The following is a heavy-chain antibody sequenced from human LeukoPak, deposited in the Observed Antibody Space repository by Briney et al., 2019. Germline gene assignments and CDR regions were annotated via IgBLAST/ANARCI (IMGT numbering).Heavy chain of an antibody. CDR3: AAPSMPAASRYAFDI. D-gene: IGHD2-2*01. J-gene: IGHJ3*02. Sequence: WGTLSLTCTVSGGFISSYYGSWMRQPPGKGLEWIGYIYYSGSTNYNPSLKSRVTISVDTSKNQFSLKLSSVTAADTAVYYCAAPSMPAASRYAFDICGEGAMVTVSS. V-gene: IGHV4-59*07. CDR2: IYYSGST. CDR1: GGFISSYY.